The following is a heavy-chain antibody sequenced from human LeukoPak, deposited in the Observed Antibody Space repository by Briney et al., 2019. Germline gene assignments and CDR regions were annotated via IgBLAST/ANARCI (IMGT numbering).Heavy chain of an antibody. Sequence: ASVKVSCKASGYTFTSYDINWVRQATGQGLEWMGWINPNSGYTAYTQKFQGRVTMTRSTSISTAYMELSSLTSEDTAVYYCARAEGDSSSWILFDYWGQGTLVTVSS. CDR3: ARAEGDSSSWILFDY. J-gene: IGHJ4*02. CDR2: INPNSGYT. V-gene: IGHV1-8*01. D-gene: IGHD6-13*01. CDR1: GYTFTSYD.